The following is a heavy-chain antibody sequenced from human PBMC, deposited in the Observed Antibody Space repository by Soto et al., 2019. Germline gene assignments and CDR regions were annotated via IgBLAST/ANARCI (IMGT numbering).Heavy chain of an antibody. J-gene: IGHJ6*03. Sequence: GGSVKVSCKASGYTFTSYDINWVRQATGQRVEWMGWMNPNSGNTGYAQKFQGRVTMTRNTSISTAYMELSSLRSEDTAVYYCAREAVVVPAAIRAYYMDVWGKGTTVTVSS. CDR2: MNPNSGNT. CDR3: AREAVVVPAAIRAYYMDV. V-gene: IGHV1-8*01. D-gene: IGHD2-2*01. CDR1: GYTFTSYD.